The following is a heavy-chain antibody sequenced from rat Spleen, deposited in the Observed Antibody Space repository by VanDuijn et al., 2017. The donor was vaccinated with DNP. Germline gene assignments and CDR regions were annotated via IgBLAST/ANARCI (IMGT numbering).Heavy chain of an antibody. Sequence: EVQLVESGGGLVQPGRSLKLSCAASGFTFSDYNMAWVRQAPKKGLEWVATISDTGDSTYYRDSVKGRFTISRDDAKGTLYLQMDSLRSEDTATYYCERQSGPHYWYFDFWGPGTMVTVSS. CDR2: ISDTGDST. CDR1: GFTFSDYN. V-gene: IGHV5-7*01. CDR3: ERQSGPHYWYFDF. J-gene: IGHJ1*01.